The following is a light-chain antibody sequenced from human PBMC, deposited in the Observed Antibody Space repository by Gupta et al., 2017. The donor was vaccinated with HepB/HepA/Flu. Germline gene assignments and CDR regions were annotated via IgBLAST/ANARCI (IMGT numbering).Light chain of an antibody. CDR1: SSNIGNNY. CDR3: GTWDSSLSAGWV. J-gene: IGLJ1*01. CDR2: ENN. V-gene: IGLV1-51*02. Sequence: QSVLTQPPSVSAAPGQKGTISCSGSSSNIGNNYVSWYQQLPGTAPKLLIYENNKRPSGIPDRFSGSKSGTSATLGITGLQTGDEADYYCGTWDSSLSAGWVFGTGTKVTVL.